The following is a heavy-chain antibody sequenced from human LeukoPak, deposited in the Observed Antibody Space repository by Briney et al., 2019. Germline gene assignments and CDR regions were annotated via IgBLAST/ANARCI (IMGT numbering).Heavy chain of an antibody. Sequence: GGSLRLSCAASGFTVSSNYMNWVRQAPGKGLEWVSVIYSGGSTYYADSVKGRFTISRDNAKNTLYLQMNSLRAEDTAVYYCARAVATTSSFDYWGQGTLVTVSS. V-gene: IGHV3-53*01. D-gene: IGHD2-15*01. CDR3: ARAVATTSSFDY. CDR2: IYSGGST. J-gene: IGHJ4*02. CDR1: GFTVSSNY.